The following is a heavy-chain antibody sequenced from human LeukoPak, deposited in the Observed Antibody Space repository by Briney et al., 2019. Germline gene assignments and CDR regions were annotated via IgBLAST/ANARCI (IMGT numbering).Heavy chain of an antibody. V-gene: IGHV3-21*01. CDR2: ISSSSSYI. D-gene: IGHD1-26*01. CDR3: ARDSSSGSYFSA. CDR1: GFTVSSNY. Sequence: GGSLRLSCAASGFTVSSNYMSWVRQAPGKGLEWVSCISSSSSYIDYADSVKGRFTISRDNAKNSLYLQMNSLRAEDTAVYYCARDSSSGSYFSAWGQGTLVTVSS. J-gene: IGHJ5*02.